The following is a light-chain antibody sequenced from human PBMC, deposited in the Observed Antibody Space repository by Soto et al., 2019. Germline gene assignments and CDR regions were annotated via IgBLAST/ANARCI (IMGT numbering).Light chain of an antibody. CDR3: QQYNGYSS. CDR1: QSISSG. J-gene: IGKJ1*01. Sequence: DIQMTQSPSTLSASVGDRVTITCRASQSISSGLAWYQQKPGKAPNLLIYDASSLESGVPSGFSGSGFGTEFTLTISSLQPDDFATYYCQQYNGYSSFGQGTKVEIK. CDR2: DAS. V-gene: IGKV1-5*01.